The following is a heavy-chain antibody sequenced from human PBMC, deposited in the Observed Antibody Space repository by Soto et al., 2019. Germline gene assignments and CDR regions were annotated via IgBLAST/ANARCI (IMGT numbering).Heavy chain of an antibody. CDR2: NYYSGST. CDR1: GGSISSGGYY. D-gene: IGHD3-22*01. CDR3: ARVPRGDNYYDSSGYFALRSHDGYYFDY. V-gene: IGHV4-31*02. Sequence: NPSETLSLTXTVSGGSISSGGYYWSWIRQHPGKGLEWIGYNYYSGSTYYNPSLKSRVTISVDTSKNQFSLKLSSVTAADTAVYYCARVPRGDNYYDSSGYFALRSHDGYYFDYWGQGTPVTVSS. J-gene: IGHJ4*02.